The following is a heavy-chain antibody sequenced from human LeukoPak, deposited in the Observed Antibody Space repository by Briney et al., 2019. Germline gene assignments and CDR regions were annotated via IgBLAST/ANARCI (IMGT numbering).Heavy chain of an antibody. CDR3: ARVYGDYVGAFDI. Sequence: SETLSLTCTVSGGSISSYYWSWIRQPPGKGLEWIGYIYHSGSTYYNPSLKSRVTISVDRSKNQFSLKLYSVTAADTAVYYCARVYGDYVGAFDIWGQGTVVTVSS. D-gene: IGHD4-17*01. V-gene: IGHV4-59*12. CDR1: GGSISSYY. J-gene: IGHJ3*02. CDR2: IYHSGST.